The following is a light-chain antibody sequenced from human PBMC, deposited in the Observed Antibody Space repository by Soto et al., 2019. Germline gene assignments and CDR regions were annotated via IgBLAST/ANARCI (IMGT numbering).Light chain of an antibody. CDR1: QNIYSN. CDR2: RAS. J-gene: IGKJ1*01. V-gene: IGKV3-11*01. CDR3: QQRSNWPWT. Sequence: EIVMTQSPATLSVSPGDRVTLSCWASQNIYSNLGWYQQRPGQAPRLIIYRASARPTGIQARFSGSGSGTDFTLTISSLEPEDFAVYYCQQRSNWPWTFGQGTKVDI.